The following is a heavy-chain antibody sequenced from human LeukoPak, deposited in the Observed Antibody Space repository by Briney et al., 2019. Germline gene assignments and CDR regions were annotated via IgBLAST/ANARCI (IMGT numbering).Heavy chain of an antibody. Sequence: GGSLRLSCAVSGFTISSYWMSWVRQAPGKGLEWVANIKQDGSEKYYVDSVKGRFTISRDNAKNSLFLQMNSLRAEDTAVYYCARSTGYDVCDYWGQGTLVTVSS. CDR1: GFTISSYW. V-gene: IGHV3-7*05. CDR2: IKQDGSEK. D-gene: IGHD5-12*01. CDR3: ARSTGYDVCDY. J-gene: IGHJ4*02.